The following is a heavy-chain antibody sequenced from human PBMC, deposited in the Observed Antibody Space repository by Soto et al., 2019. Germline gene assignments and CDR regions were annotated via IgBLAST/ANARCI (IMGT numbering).Heavy chain of an antibody. CDR1: GYSFTSYW. D-gene: IGHD2-2*01. CDR3: ARSRVVPAATPWDAFDI. J-gene: IGHJ3*02. CDR2: IYPGDSDT. V-gene: IGHV5-51*01. Sequence: GESLKISCKGSGYSFTSYWIGWVRQMPGKGLEWMGIIYPGDSDTRYSPSFQGQVTISADKSISTAYLQWSSLKASDTAMYYCARSRVVPAATPWDAFDIWGQGTMVTVSS.